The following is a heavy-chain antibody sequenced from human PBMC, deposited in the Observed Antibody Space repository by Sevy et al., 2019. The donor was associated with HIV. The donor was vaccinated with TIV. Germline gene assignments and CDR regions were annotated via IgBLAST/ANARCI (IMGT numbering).Heavy chain of an antibody. J-gene: IGHJ4*02. V-gene: IGHV1-18*01. Sequence: ASLKVSCKASGYTFNIYGISWVRQAPGQGLEWMGWISVYNGNTNYVQKLQGRVTMTTDTSTSTAYMELRGLRSDDTAVYYCAVTDYDSSGPYYFNYWGQGTLVTVSS. CDR1: GYTFNIYG. CDR2: ISVYNGNT. D-gene: IGHD3-22*01. CDR3: AVTDYDSSGPYYFNY.